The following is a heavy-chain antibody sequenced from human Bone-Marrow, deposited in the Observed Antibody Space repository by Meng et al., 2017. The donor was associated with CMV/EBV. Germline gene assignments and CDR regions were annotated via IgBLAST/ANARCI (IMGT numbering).Heavy chain of an antibody. CDR3: ALRKWLPGRKYNWFDA. D-gene: IGHD3-22*01. CDR2: INHSGST. Sequence: SESLSLTCAVYGGSFSGYYWSWIRQPPGKGLEWIGEINHSGSTNYNPSLKSRVTISVDTSKNQFSLKLSSVTAADTAVYYCALRKWLPGRKYNWFDAWGQGTPVTVSS. J-gene: IGHJ5*02. V-gene: IGHV4-34*01. CDR1: GGSFSGYY.